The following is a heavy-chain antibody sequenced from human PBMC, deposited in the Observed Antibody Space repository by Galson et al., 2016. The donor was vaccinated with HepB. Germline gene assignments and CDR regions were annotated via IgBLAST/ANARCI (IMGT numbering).Heavy chain of an antibody. CDR3: ATSAGRGVYDY. V-gene: IGHV7-4-1*02. J-gene: IGHJ4*02. D-gene: IGHD2-8*01. CDR1: GYTFTTYA. Sequence: SVKVSCKASGYTFTTYAMNWVRRAPGQGLECMGWINTNTGNPTYAQGFTGRFVFSLDTSVSTAYLQISGLKAEDTAAYYCATSAGRGVYDYWGQGTLVTVSS. CDR2: INTNTGNP.